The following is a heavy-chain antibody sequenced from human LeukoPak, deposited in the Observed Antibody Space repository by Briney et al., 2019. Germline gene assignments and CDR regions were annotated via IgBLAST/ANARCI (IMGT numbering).Heavy chain of an antibody. CDR3: ARTGEQRYYYYYMDV. J-gene: IGHJ6*03. CDR2: IYSSGST. V-gene: IGHV3-66*03. Sequence: PGGSLRLSGAASGFTVGSNYMSWVRQAPGKRLEWVGFIYSSGSTYYADSVKGRFTISRDNSKNTLYLQMNSLRAEDTAVYYCARTGEQRYYYYYMDVWGKGTTVTVSS. CDR1: GFTVGSNY. D-gene: IGHD3-16*01.